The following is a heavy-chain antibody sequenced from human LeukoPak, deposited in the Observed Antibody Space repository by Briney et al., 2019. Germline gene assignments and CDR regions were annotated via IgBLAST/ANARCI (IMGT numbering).Heavy chain of an antibody. Sequence: SETLSLTCTVSGGSISSYYWSWIRQPAGKGLEWIGRIYTSGSTNYNPSLKSRVTISVDTSKNQFSLKLSSVTAADTAVYYCARGRGYSYVIDAFDIWGQGTMVTVSS. D-gene: IGHD5-18*01. J-gene: IGHJ3*02. CDR3: ARGRGYSYVIDAFDI. CDR2: IYTSGST. V-gene: IGHV4-4*07. CDR1: GGSISSYY.